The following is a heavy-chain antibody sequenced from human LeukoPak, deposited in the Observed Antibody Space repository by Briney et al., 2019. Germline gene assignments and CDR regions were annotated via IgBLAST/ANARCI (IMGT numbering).Heavy chain of an antibody. J-gene: IGHJ3*02. Sequence: PGGSLRLSCVVSGFTFSTYGMHWVRQAPGKGLEWVGRIKSKTDGGTTDYAAPVKGRFTISRDDSKNTLYLQMNSLKTEDTAVYYCTTPSLDDFWSGYLDAFDIWGQGTMVTVSS. CDR2: IKSKTDGGTT. CDR3: TTPSLDDFWSGYLDAFDI. V-gene: IGHV3-15*01. D-gene: IGHD3-3*01. CDR1: GFTFSTYG.